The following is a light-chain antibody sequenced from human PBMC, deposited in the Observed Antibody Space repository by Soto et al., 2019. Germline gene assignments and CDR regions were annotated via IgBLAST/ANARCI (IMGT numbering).Light chain of an antibody. J-gene: IGKJ1*01. CDR2: AAS. V-gene: IGKV1-12*01. Sequence: DIQMTQYPSTLSASVGDRVTTTCGASKGISSFFAWYQQKPGKAPKLLIYAASSLQSGFPSRFSGSGSGTVFTLTINSLQLEDFATYYCQHRQAFGHGTKVDIK. CDR3: QHRQA. CDR1: KGISSF.